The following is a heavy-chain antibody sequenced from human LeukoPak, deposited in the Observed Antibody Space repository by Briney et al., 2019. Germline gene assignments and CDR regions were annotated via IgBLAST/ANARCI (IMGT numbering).Heavy chain of an antibody. D-gene: IGHD2-2*01. CDR2: IYYSGST. Sequence: SETLSLTCTVSGGSISSYYWSWIRQPPGKGLEWIGDIYYSGSTNYNPSLKSRVTISVDTSKNQFSLKLSSVTAADTAVYYCARDNCSSTSCPKSSYYYMDVWGKGTTVTVSS. CDR1: GGSISSYY. CDR3: ARDNCSSTSCPKSSYYYMDV. V-gene: IGHV4-59*01. J-gene: IGHJ6*03.